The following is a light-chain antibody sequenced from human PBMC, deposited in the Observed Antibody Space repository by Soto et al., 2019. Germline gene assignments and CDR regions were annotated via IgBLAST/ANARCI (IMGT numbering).Light chain of an antibody. Sequence: DIVLTQSPGTLSLSTGERATLSCRASQCVSSSYLAWYQQKPGQAPRLLIYGASTRATGIPARFSGSGSGTEFTLTISSLQSEDFAVYYCQQYNNWPSSTFGQGTRLEIK. V-gene: IGKV3-15*01. CDR2: GAS. CDR1: QCVSSSY. J-gene: IGKJ5*01. CDR3: QQYNNWPSST.